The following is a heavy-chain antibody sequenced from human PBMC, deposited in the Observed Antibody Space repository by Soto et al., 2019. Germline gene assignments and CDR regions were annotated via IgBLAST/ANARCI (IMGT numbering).Heavy chain of an antibody. J-gene: IGHJ4*02. D-gene: IGHD3-10*01. CDR1: GGSISSSSYY. CDR3: AGYYYGSGSYYPFAY. CDR2: IYYSGST. V-gene: IGHV4-39*01. Sequence: SETLSLTCTVSGGSISSSSYYWGWIRQPPGKGLEWIGSIYYSGSTYYNPSLKSRVTISVDTSKNQFSLKLSSVTVADTSLYYCAGYYYGSGSYYPFAYWGQGTLVTVSS.